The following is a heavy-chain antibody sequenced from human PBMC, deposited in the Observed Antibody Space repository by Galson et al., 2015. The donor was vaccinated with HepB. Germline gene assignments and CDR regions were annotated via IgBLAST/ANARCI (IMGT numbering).Heavy chain of an antibody. CDR3: AREATPVGATDYYYGMDV. CDR1: GYTFTSYG. V-gene: IGHV1-18*01. Sequence: SVKVSCKASGYTFTSYGISWVRQAPGQGLEWMGWISAYNGNTNYAQKLQGRVTMTTDTSTSTAYMELRSLRSDDTAVYYCAREATPVGATDYYYGMDVWGQGTTVTVSS. D-gene: IGHD1-26*01. CDR2: ISAYNGNT. J-gene: IGHJ6*02.